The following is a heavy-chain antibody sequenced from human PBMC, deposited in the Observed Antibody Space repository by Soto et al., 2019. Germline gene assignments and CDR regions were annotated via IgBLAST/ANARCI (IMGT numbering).Heavy chain of an antibody. CDR2: ISGSGGTT. Sequence: EMQLLESGGGLVQPGGSLRLSCAVSGFTFSNYALTWVRQAPGKGLEWVSGISGSGGTTFYAGSVKGRFAISRDNSQNTLYLQMNSLRAEDTAVYYCALRYCSRTTCPPLNSYFYMDVWGKGTTVTVSS. CDR3: ALRYCSRTTCPPLNSYFYMDV. CDR1: GFTFSNYA. J-gene: IGHJ6*03. V-gene: IGHV3-23*01. D-gene: IGHD2-2*01.